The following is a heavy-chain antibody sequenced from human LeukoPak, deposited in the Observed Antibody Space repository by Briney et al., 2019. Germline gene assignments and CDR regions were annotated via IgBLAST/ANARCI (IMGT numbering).Heavy chain of an antibody. J-gene: IGHJ4*02. Sequence: GGSLRLSCAASGFTFSSYAMSWVRQAPGKGLEWVSAISGDGDSTYYADSVKGRFTISRDNSKNTLYLQMNSLRAEDTALYFCAKDLGSRYYDFEGYFDHWGQGTLVTVSS. CDR3: AKDLGSRYYDFEGYFDH. CDR1: GFTFSSYA. CDR2: ISGDGDST. D-gene: IGHD3-3*01. V-gene: IGHV3-23*01.